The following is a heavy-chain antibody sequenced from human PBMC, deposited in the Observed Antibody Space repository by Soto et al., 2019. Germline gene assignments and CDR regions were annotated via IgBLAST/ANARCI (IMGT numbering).Heavy chain of an antibody. J-gene: IGHJ6*02. CDR1: GFTFSGSA. CDR2: IRSKANSYAT. D-gene: IGHD2-21*02. Sequence: PGGSLRLSCAASGFTFSGSAMHWVRQASGKGLEWVGRIRSKANSYATAYAASVKGRFTISRDDSKNTAYLQMNSLKTEDTAVYYCTSSPPSYCGGDCSIPLYYYYGMDVWGQGTTVTV. CDR3: TSSPPSYCGGDCSIPLYYYYGMDV. V-gene: IGHV3-73*01.